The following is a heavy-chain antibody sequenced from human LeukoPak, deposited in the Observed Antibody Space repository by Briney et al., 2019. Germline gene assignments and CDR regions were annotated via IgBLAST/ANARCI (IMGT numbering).Heavy chain of an antibody. CDR3: ARANMVFGVDIELNWFDL. CDR1: GYTFTSYD. J-gene: IGHJ5*02. D-gene: IGHD3-3*01. Sequence: ASVKVSCKASGYTFTSYDINWVRQAPGQGLEWMGWISGYNGNTNYARKVQGRVTLTRDASTSTAYMELRNLRFDDTAIYICARANMVFGVDIELNWFDLWGQGTRVIVS. V-gene: IGHV1-18*01. CDR2: ISGYNGNT.